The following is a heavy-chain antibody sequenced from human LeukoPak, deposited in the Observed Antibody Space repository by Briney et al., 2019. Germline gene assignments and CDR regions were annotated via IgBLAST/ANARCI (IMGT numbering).Heavy chain of an antibody. CDR1: GGSFSGYY. D-gene: IGHD3-3*01. J-gene: IGHJ6*02. Sequence: SETLSLTCAVYGGSFSGYYWGWIRQPPGKGLEWIGSIYYSGSTYYNPSLKSRVTISVDTSKNQFSLKLSSVTAADTAVYYCARRSTPADYDFWSGELMDVWGQGTTVTVSS. CDR2: IYYSGST. V-gene: IGHV4-39*01. CDR3: ARRSTPADYDFWSGELMDV.